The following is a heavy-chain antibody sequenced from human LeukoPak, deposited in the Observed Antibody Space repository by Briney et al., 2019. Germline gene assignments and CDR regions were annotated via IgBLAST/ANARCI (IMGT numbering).Heavy chain of an antibody. CDR1: GCIFSSYW. CDR2: INSDGSST. J-gene: IGHJ4*02. CDR3: ARRVVVPAAPYYFDY. Sequence: GGSLRLSWAASGCIFSSYWMHWVRQAPGKGLVWVSRINSDGSSTSYADSVKGRFTISRDNAKNTLYLQMNSLRAEDTAVYYCARRVVVPAAPYYFDYWGQGTLVTVSS. V-gene: IGHV3-74*01. D-gene: IGHD2-2*01.